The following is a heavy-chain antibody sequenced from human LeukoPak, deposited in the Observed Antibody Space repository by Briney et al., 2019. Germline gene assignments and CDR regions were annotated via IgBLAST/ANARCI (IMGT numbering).Heavy chain of an antibody. CDR2: NNPNSGGT. CDR3: ARAWSDYYDSSGYYCN. CDR1: GYTFTGYY. Sequence: ASVKVSCKASGYTFTGYYMHWVRQAPGQGLEWMGWNNPNSGGTNYAQKLQGRVTMTTDTSTSTAYMELRSLRSDDTAVYYCARAWSDYYDSSGYYCNWGQGTLVTVSS. J-gene: IGHJ4*02. D-gene: IGHD3-22*01. V-gene: IGHV1-2*02.